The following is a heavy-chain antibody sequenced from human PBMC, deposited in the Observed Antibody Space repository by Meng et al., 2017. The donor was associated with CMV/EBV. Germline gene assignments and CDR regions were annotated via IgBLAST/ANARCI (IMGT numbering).Heavy chain of an antibody. CDR3: ARDQLTGMDV. CDR2: IYHSGST. Sequence: GSLRLSCTVSGYSISSGYYWGWIRQPPGKGLERIGSIYHSGSTYYNPSLKSRVTISVDTSKNQFSLKLSSVTAADTAVYYCARDQLTGMDVWGQGTTVTVSS. CDR1: GYSISSGYY. J-gene: IGHJ6*02. V-gene: IGHV4-38-2*02. D-gene: IGHD2-2*01.